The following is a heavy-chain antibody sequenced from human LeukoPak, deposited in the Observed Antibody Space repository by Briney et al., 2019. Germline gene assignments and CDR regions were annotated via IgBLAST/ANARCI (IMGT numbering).Heavy chain of an antibody. CDR2: IQGGGNI. CDR3: ARDRGYAMDV. Sequence: PVGSQRLSCAASGLSISDQYMSWVRQAPGKGLEWVSIIQGGGNIYYADSVKGRITVSRDNSKNTVYLQMNSLRAEDTAVYYCARDRGYAMDVWGQGTADTVSS. V-gene: IGHV3-53*01. CDR1: GLSISDQY. J-gene: IGHJ6*02. D-gene: IGHD1-1*01.